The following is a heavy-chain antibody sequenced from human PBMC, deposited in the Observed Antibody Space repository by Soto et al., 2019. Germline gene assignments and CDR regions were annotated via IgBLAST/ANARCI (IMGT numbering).Heavy chain of an antibody. CDR1: GFTFSSYA. CDR2: ISYDGSNK. Sequence: GGSLRLSCVASGFTFSSYAMHWVRQAPGKGLEWVAVISYDGSNKYYADSVKGRFTISRDNSKNTLYLQMNSLRAEDTAVYYCARVSTSHSITSDYWGQGTLVTVSS. CDR3: ARVSTSHSITSDY. V-gene: IGHV3-30-3*01. D-gene: IGHD2-2*01. J-gene: IGHJ4*02.